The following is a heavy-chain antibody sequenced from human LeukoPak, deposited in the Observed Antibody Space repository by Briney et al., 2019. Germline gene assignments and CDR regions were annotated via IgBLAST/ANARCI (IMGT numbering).Heavy chain of an antibody. J-gene: IGHJ4*02. D-gene: IGHD3-22*01. CDR3: ARGDYYDSSGRFDY. V-gene: IGHV1-46*01. CDR2: LNPSGGAT. Sequence: ASVKVSCKASGYTFTNYYIHWVRQAPEQGLEWMGILNPSGGATTYSQNFQGRVTMTRDTSTSTVYMELNSLRSEDTAVYYCARGDYYDSSGRFDYWGQGTLVTVSS. CDR1: GYTFTNYY.